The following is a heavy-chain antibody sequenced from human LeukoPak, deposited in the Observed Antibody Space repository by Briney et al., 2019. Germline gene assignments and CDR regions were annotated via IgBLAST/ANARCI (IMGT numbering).Heavy chain of an antibody. CDR2: IIPIFGTA. V-gene: IGHV1-69*13. D-gene: IGHD2-21*01. CDR3: ARVSSSLWAWFDP. J-gene: IGHJ5*02. CDR1: GYTFTSYG. Sequence: GASVKVSCKASGYTFTSYGISWVRQAPGQGLEWMGGIIPIFGTANYAQKFQGRVTITADGSMSTAYMELSSLRSEDTAVYYCARVSSSLWAWFDPWGQGTLVTVSS.